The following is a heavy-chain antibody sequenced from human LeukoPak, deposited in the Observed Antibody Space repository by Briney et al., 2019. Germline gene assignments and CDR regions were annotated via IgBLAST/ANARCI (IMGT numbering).Heavy chain of an antibody. CDR3: ARYTFAAAWFDP. CDR1: GGSISSGSYY. J-gene: IGHJ5*02. V-gene: IGHV4-61*02. D-gene: IGHD6-13*01. Sequence: PSETLSLTCTVSGGSISSGSYYWSWIRQPAGKGLEWIGRIYTSGSTNYNPSLKSRVTISVDTSKNQFSLKLSSVTAADTAVYYCARYTFAAAWFDPWGQGTLVTF. CDR2: IYTSGST.